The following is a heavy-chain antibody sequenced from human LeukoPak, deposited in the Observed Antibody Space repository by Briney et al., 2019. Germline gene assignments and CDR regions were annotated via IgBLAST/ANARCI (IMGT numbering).Heavy chain of an antibody. CDR3: ARVRLADERAWAY. CDR1: GYTFSDFY. D-gene: IGHD3-3*02. Sequence: RASVKVSCKASGYTFSDFYIHWVRQAPGQGLEYVGWITPKSGDTYFPQRFQGRVTMTRDASISTAYMELSSLRSDDTAVYFCARVRLADERAWAYWGQGTLVTVSS. V-gene: IGHV1-2*02. CDR2: ITPKSGDT. J-gene: IGHJ4*02.